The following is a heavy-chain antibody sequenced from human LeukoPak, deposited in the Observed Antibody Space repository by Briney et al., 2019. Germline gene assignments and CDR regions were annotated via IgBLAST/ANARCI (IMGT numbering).Heavy chain of an antibody. J-gene: IGHJ4*02. CDR3: AKTMYYDILTGYNIFDY. Sequence: GGSLRLSCAASGFTFSSYAMSWVRQAPGKGLEWVSIIGGSGGTTYYADSVKDRFTISRDNSKNTLYLQMNSLRAEDTAVYYCAKTMYYDILTGYNIFDYWGQGTLVTVSS. D-gene: IGHD3-9*01. V-gene: IGHV3-23*01. CDR1: GFTFSSYA. CDR2: IGGSGGTT.